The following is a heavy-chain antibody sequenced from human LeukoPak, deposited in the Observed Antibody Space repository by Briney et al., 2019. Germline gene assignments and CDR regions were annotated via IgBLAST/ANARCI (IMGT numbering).Heavy chain of an antibody. V-gene: IGHV7-4-1*02. J-gene: IGHJ5*02. CDR3: ARRDTYDFWSGYYINNWFDP. Sequence: VASVKVSCKASGYTFTSYAMNWVRQAPGQGLEWMGWINTNTGNPTYAQGFTGRFVFSLDTSVNTAYLQISTLKVEDTAVYYCARRDTYDFWSGYYINNWFDPWGQGTLVTVSS. CDR1: GYTFTSYA. D-gene: IGHD3-3*01. CDR2: INTNTGNP.